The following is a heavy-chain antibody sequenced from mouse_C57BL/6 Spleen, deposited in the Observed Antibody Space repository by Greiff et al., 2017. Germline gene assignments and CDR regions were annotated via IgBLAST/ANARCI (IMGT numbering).Heavy chain of an antibody. CDR1: GFSLTSYG. V-gene: IGHV2-2*01. CDR2: IWSGGST. D-gene: IGHD2-4*01. CDR3: ASYDYVAWFAY. J-gene: IGHJ3*01. Sequence: VQLVESGPGLVQPSQSLSITCTVSGFSLTSYGVHWVRQSPGKGLEWLGVIWSGGSTDYNAAFISRLSISKDNSKSQVFFKMNSLQADDTAIYYCASYDYVAWFAYWGQGTLVTVSA.